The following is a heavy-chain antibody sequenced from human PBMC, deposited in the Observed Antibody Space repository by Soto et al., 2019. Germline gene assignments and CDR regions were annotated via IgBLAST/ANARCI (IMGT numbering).Heavy chain of an antibody. CDR3: ARDRVAAAGPFDY. V-gene: IGHV1-18*01. CDR1: GYTFTSNG. J-gene: IGHJ4*02. D-gene: IGHD6-13*01. CDR2: ISAYNGNT. Sequence: GASVKVSCKTSGYTFTSNGISWVRQAPGQGLEWMGWISAYNGNTNYAQKVQGRVTMTTDTSTTKAYMELRSLRSDDTAVYYCARDRVAAAGPFDYWGQGTPVTVYS.